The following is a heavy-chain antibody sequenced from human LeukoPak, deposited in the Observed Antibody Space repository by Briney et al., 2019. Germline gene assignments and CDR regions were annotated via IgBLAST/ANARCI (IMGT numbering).Heavy chain of an antibody. V-gene: IGHV3-64D*09. J-gene: IGHJ3*02. D-gene: IGHD1-26*01. CDR2: ISSNGGST. CDR3: VKEGGSSLAFDI. Sequence: GGSLRLSCSASGFTFSNYAMHWVRQAPGKGLEYVSAISSNGGSTYYADSVKGRFTISRDNSKNTLYLQMSSLRAEDTAVYYCVKEGGSSLAFDIWGQGTMVTVSS. CDR1: GFTFSNYA.